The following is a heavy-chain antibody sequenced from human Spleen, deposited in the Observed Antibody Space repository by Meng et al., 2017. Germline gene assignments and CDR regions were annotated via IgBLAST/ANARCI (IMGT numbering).Heavy chain of an antibody. CDR1: GYTCAAYW. Sequence: HVQLGQCGAQVKKPGASVKVSCKASGYTCAAYWIQWVRQAPGQGLEWMGRIDPKSDNTHYAQKFQGRVTMTRDTSISTAYMELSGLRSDDTAVYYCARDEDISAAGYLLGDFWGQGTLVTVSS. J-gene: IGHJ4*02. CDR3: ARDEDISAAGYLLGDF. D-gene: IGHD6-13*01. V-gene: IGHV1-2*06. CDR2: IDPKSDNT.